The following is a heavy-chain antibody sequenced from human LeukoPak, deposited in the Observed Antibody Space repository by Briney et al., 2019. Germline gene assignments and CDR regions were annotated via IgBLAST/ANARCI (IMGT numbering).Heavy chain of an antibody. CDR3: ARDARAAAAPFDY. Sequence: ASVKVSCKASGYTFTGYYMHWVRQAPGQGLEWMGWINPNSGGTNYAQKFQGRVTMTRDTSISTAYMELSRLRSDDTAVYYCARDARAAAAPFDYWGQGTLVTVPS. CDR2: INPNSGGT. V-gene: IGHV1-2*02. CDR1: GYTFTGYY. D-gene: IGHD6-13*01. J-gene: IGHJ4*02.